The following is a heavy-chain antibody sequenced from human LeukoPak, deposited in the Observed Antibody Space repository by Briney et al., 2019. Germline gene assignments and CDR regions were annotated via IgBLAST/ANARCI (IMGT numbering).Heavy chain of an antibody. V-gene: IGHV1-18*04. CDR3: ARQGRGVTTYYFDC. Sequence: GASVKVSCKASGYTFTSYGISWVRQAPGQGLEWMGWISAYNGNTNYAQKLQGRVTMTTDTSASTAYMGLRSLRSDDTAVYYCARQGRGVTTYYFDCWGQGTLVTVSS. CDR1: GYTFTSYG. D-gene: IGHD3-10*01. J-gene: IGHJ4*02. CDR2: ISAYNGNT.